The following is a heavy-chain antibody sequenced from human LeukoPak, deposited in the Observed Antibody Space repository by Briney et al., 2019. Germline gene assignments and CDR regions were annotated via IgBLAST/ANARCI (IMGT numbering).Heavy chain of an antibody. CDR2: ISGSGTNT. Sequence: GGSLRLSCAASGFTFSSYAMSWVRQAPGKGLEWVSSISGSGTNTYYADSVKGRFTISRDNAKNSLYLQMNSLRAEDTAVYYCARDNGDTAMVIFMDVWGKGTTVTVSS. D-gene: IGHD5-18*01. J-gene: IGHJ6*03. V-gene: IGHV3-23*01. CDR3: ARDNGDTAMVIFMDV. CDR1: GFTFSSYA.